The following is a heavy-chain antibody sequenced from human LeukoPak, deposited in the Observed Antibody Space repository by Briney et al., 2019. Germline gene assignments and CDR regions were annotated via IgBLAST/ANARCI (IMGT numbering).Heavy chain of an antibody. J-gene: IGHJ4*02. CDR2: INHSGST. V-gene: IGHV4-34*01. CDR3: ARDLYGYGIDY. CDR1: GGSFSGYY. D-gene: IGHD5-12*01. Sequence: SETLSLTCAVYGGSFSGYYWSWIRQPPGKGLEWIGEINHSGSTNYNPSLKSRVTISVDTSKNQFSLKLCSVTAADTAVYYCARDLYGYGIDYWGQGTLVTVSS.